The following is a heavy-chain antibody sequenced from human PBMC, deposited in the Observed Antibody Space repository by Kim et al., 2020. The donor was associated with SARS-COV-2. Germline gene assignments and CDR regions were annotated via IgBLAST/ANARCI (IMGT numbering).Heavy chain of an antibody. CDR3: ARDRNYYGSGSDSHAFDI. V-gene: IGHV4-59*01. CDR1: GGSISRNY. Sequence: SETLSLTCTVSGGSISRNYWNWIRQPPGKGLEWIGYIYYSGSTNYNPSLESRVTFSVDTSKNKFSLKLISVTAADTAMYYCARDRNYYGSGSDSHAFDIWGQGTMVTVSS. D-gene: IGHD3-10*01. CDR2: IYYSGST. J-gene: IGHJ3*02.